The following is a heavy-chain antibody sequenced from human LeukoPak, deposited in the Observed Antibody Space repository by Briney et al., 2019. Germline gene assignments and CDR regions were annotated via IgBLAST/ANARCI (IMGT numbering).Heavy chain of an antibody. Sequence: GGSLRLSCAASGFTFSSYSMNWVRQAPGKGLEWVSYISSSSSTIYYADSVKGRFTISRDNAKNSLYLQMNSLRAEDTAVYYCARQWLPTSSMDVWGKGTTVTISS. CDR3: ARQWLPTSSMDV. CDR1: GFTFSSYS. D-gene: IGHD6-19*01. J-gene: IGHJ6*03. CDR2: ISSSSSTI. V-gene: IGHV3-48*01.